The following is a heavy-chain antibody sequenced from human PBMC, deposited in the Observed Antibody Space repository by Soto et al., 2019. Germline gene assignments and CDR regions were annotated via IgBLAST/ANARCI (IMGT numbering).Heavy chain of an antibody. Sequence: SETLSLTCTVSGGNISSGPYSWGWIRQPPGKGLEWIGTFYYSGSTYYNPSLESRVTISVDTSKNQFSLKVSSVTAADTAMYYCARLGGYCSGTSCYGYYGMDVWGQGTTVTVSS. CDR2: FYYSGST. J-gene: IGHJ6*02. CDR1: GGNISSGPYS. V-gene: IGHV4-39*01. D-gene: IGHD2-2*01. CDR3: ARLGGYCSGTSCYGYYGMDV.